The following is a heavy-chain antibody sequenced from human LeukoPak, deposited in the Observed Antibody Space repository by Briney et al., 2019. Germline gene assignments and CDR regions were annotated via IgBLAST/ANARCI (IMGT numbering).Heavy chain of an antibody. D-gene: IGHD5-12*01. Sequence: QPGGSLRLSCAASGFTVSSNYMSWVRQAPGKGLEWVSVIYSGGSTYYADSVKGRFTISRDNAKNSLYLQMNSLRAEDTAVYYCVRAFGGYDSQRFYYNMDVWGKGTTVTVSS. J-gene: IGHJ6*03. CDR2: IYSGGST. CDR3: VRAFGGYDSQRFYYNMDV. CDR1: GFTVSSNY. V-gene: IGHV3-53*01.